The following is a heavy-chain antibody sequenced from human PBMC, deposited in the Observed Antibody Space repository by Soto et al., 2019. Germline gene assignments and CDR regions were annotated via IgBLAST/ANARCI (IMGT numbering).Heavy chain of an antibody. V-gene: IGHV3-30*03. CDR3: ARGPYYGSGTLDF. J-gene: IGHJ4*02. Sequence: VQLVESGGNMVQPGWSLTVSCAASGFTFNTFGMHWARQAPGKGLEWVAVISYDGSGAYYADSVKGRFTISRDNSMNTLSLQMKRLSVDDTGVYYCARGPYYGSGTLDFWGQGSLVTVSS. D-gene: IGHD3-10*01. CDR1: GFTFNTFG. CDR2: ISYDGSGA.